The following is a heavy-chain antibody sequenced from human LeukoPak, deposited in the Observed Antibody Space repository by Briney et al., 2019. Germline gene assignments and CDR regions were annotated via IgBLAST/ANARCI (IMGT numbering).Heavy chain of an antibody. CDR1: GGSISSGDYY. Sequence: PSETLSLTCTISGGSISSGDYYWSWIRQPPGKGLEWIGYIYYSGSTYYNPSLKSRVTISVDTSKNQFSLKLSSVTAADTAVYYCARLPLGRCSSTSCYTGGEYYFDYWGQGTLVTVSS. CDR2: IYYSGST. J-gene: IGHJ4*02. D-gene: IGHD2-2*02. CDR3: ARLPLGRCSSTSCYTGGEYYFDY. V-gene: IGHV4-30-4*01.